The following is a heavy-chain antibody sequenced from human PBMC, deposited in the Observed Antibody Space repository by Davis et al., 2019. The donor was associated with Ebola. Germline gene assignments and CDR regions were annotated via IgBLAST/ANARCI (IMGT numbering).Heavy chain of an antibody. CDR3: ARASLCGGDCYPDY. CDR1: GYTFTSYA. V-gene: IGHV1-3*01. D-gene: IGHD2-21*02. Sequence: AASVKVSCKAYGYTFTSYAMHWVRQAPGQRLEWMGWINAGNGNTKYSQKFQGRVTITADESTSTAYMELSSLRSEDTAVYYCARASLCGGDCYPDYWGQGTLVTVSS. J-gene: IGHJ4*02. CDR2: INAGNGNT.